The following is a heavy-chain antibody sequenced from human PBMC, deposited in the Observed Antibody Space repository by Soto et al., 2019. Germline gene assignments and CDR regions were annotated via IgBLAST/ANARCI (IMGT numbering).Heavy chain of an antibody. V-gene: IGHV1-18*04. CDR3: ARESRGRGLWLNYYFDY. CDR1: GYTFTSYG. Sequence: ASVKVSCKASGYTFTSYGISWVRQAPGQGLEWMGWISAYNSNTNYAQKLQGRVTMTTDTSTSTAYMELRSLRSDDTAVYYCARESRGRGLWLNYYFDYWGQGTLVTVSS. CDR2: ISAYNSNT. D-gene: IGHD6-19*01. J-gene: IGHJ4*02.